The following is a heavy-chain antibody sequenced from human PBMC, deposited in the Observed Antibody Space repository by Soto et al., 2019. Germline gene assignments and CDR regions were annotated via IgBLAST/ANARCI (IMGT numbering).Heavy chain of an antibody. Sequence: GGSLRLSCAASGFTFSSYGMHWVRQAPGKGLEWVAVISYDGSNKYYADSVKGRFTISRDNSKNTLYLQMNSLRAEDTAVYYCAKEGSGITIFVWGQGTLVTVSS. V-gene: IGHV3-30*18. CDR3: AKEGSGITIFV. D-gene: IGHD3-3*01. CDR1: GFTFSSYG. J-gene: IGHJ4*02. CDR2: ISYDGSNK.